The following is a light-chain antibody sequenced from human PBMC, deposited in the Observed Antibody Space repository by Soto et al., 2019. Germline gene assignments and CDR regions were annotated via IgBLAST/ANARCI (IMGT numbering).Light chain of an antibody. CDR2: EVS. Sequence: LAQPASVSGSPGQSITISCTGTSSDVGSYNYVSWYQLHPGKAPKLMIYEVSNRPSGVSNRFSGSKSGDTASLTISGLQAEDEADYYCSSYTTRTTLYVFGTGTKVTVL. V-gene: IGLV2-14*01. CDR1: SSDVGSYNY. J-gene: IGLJ1*01. CDR3: SSYTTRTTLYV.